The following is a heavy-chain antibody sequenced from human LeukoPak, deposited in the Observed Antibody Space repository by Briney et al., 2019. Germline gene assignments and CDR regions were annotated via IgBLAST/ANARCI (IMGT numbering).Heavy chain of an antibody. CDR2: IYYSGST. V-gene: IGHV4-59*01. CDR3: ARSGRPLTYYYGSESYRNWFDP. Sequence: KPSETLSLTCTVSGGSISSYYWSWIRQPPGKGLEWIGYIYYSGSTNYNPSLKSRVTISVDTSKNQFSLKLSSVTAADTAVYYCARSGRPLTYYYGSESYRNWFDPWGQGTLVTVSS. J-gene: IGHJ5*02. CDR1: GGSISSYY. D-gene: IGHD3-10*01.